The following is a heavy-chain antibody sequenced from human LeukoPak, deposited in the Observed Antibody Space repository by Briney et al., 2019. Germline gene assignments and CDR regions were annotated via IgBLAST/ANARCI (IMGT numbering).Heavy chain of an antibody. CDR2: INPNSGGT. D-gene: IGHD3-3*01. Sequence: ASLKVSCKASGYTFTGYYMHWVRQAPGQGLEWMGWINPNSGGTNYAQKFQGRVTMTRDTSISTAYMELSRLRSDDTAVYYCARVRVYYDFWSGFDIWGQGTMVTVSS. CDR1: GYTFTGYY. CDR3: ARVRVYYDFWSGFDI. V-gene: IGHV1-2*02. J-gene: IGHJ3*02.